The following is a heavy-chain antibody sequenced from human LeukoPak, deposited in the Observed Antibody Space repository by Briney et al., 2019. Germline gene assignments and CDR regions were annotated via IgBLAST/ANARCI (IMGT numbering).Heavy chain of an antibody. J-gene: IGHJ4*02. V-gene: IGHV1-46*01. CDR1: GYTFTSYY. D-gene: IGHD6-13*01. CDR2: INPSGGST. Sequence: AASVKVSCKASGYTFTSYYMHWVRQAPGQGLEWMGIINPSGGSTSYAQKFQGRVTMTRDTPTSTVYMELSSLRSEDAAVYYCARDPGYSSSWKRIDYWGQGTLVTVSS. CDR3: ARDPGYSSSWKRIDY.